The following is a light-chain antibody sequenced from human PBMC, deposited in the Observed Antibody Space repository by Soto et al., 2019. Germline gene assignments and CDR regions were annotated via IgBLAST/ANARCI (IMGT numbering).Light chain of an antibody. V-gene: IGLV1-40*01. CDR2: TTN. CDR1: RSNIGAGYD. Sequence: QLVLTQPPSVSGAPGQSITIACTGSRSNIGAGYDVHWYQQKPGTAPKLLIYTTNHRPSGVADRFSGSKSGSSASLAITGLQPEDEADYFCQTYDKSLSGSYIFGTGTKLTVL. CDR3: QTYDKSLSGSYI. J-gene: IGLJ1*01.